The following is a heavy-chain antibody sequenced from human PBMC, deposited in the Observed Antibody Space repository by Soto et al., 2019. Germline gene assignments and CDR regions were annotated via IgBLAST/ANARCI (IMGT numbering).Heavy chain of an antibody. D-gene: IGHD6-25*01. V-gene: IGHV4-38-2*02. J-gene: IGHJ4*02. CDR3: ARDHYSSGYMVSPY. CDR1: DHSISSGYY. Sequence: LXLACAVSDHSISSGYYWGWIRQPPGKGLEWIGSMYHSGTSSYNPSLKSRVTMSVDTSKNEFSLKLSSVTAADTAVYYCARDHYSSGYMVSPYWGQGALVTVSS. CDR2: MYHSGTS.